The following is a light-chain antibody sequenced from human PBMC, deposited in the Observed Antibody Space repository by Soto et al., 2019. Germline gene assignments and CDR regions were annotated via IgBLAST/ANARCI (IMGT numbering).Light chain of an antibody. CDR2: AAS. CDR3: LQDYNYPQT. V-gene: IGKV1-6*01. J-gene: IGKJ1*01. Sequence: IQMTQSPSSVSASVGDRVTITCRASERINTYLAWYQQQPGKAPELLIYAASRLQSGVPSRFSGSGSGTDFTLTISSLQPEDFATYYCLQDYNYPQTFGQGTKVDIK. CDR1: ERINTY.